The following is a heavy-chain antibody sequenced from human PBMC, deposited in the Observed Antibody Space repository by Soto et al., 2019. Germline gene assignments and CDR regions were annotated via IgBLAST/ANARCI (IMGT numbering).Heavy chain of an antibody. CDR1: DFAFRLHG. CDR2: IWHDGTRK. V-gene: IGHV3-33*01. CDR3: ARDRSSSYSYAMDL. J-gene: IGHJ6*02. Sequence: QVHLVESGGGVVQPGGSLTLSCSVSDFAFRLHGIHWVRHTPGKGLEWVARIWHDGTRKYFRDSVRGRFTISRESAKNKVYLQMNNLRGDDSALYFCARDRSSSYSYAMDLWGQGTTVTVSS. D-gene: IGHD3-10*01.